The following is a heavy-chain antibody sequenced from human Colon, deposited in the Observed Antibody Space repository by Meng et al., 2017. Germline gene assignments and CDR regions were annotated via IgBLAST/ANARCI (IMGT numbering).Heavy chain of an antibody. V-gene: IGHV4-38-2*02. CDR2: IYHSGST. Sequence: SETLSLTCTVSGYSVNSGYYWGWIRQSPGKGLEWIGSIYHSGSTYHNPSLKSRVTISVDTSKNQFSLKLSSVTAADTAVYYCARVPGGNQYNYYYYNGMDVWGQGTTVTVSS. J-gene: IGHJ6*02. D-gene: IGHD4-23*01. CDR3: ARVPGGNQYNYYYYNGMDV. CDR1: GYSVNSGYY.